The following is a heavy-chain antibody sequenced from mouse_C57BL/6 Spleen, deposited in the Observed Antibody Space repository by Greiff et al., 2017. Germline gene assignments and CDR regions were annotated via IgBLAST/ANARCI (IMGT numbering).Heavy chain of an antibody. J-gene: IGHJ2*01. CDR2: IDPENGDT. Sequence: EVQLQQSGAELVRPGASVKLSCTASGFNIKDDYMHWVKQRPEQGLEWIGWIDPENGDTEYASKFQGKATITADTSSNTAYLQLSSLTSEDTAVYYCTTSYKGPYWGQGTTLTVSS. CDR1: GFNIKDDY. V-gene: IGHV14-4*01. CDR3: TTSYKGPY. D-gene: IGHD1-3*01.